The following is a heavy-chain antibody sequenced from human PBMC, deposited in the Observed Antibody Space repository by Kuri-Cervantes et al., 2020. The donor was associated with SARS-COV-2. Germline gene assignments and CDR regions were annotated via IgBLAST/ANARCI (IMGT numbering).Heavy chain of an antibody. V-gene: IGHV3-7*05. CDR3: AGDMQILTGRYYLNFDY. CDR1: GFTFSSYW. J-gene: IGHJ4*02. D-gene: IGHD3-9*01. CDR2: IKHDGGEE. Sequence: GGSLRLSCAVSGFTFSSYWMSWVRQAPGKGLEWVADIKHDGGEEYYVDSVKGRFTISRDNAKNSLYLQMHSLRAEDTAVYYCAGDMQILTGRYYLNFDYWGQGTLVTVSS.